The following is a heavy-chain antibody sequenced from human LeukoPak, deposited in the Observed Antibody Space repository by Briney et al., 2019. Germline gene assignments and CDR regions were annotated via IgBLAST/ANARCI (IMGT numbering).Heavy chain of an antibody. CDR1: GGSLSGYY. CDR2: TNHSGST. D-gene: IGHD6-19*01. Sequence: SETLSLTCAVYGGSLSGYYWSWIRQPPGKGLEWIGETNHSGSTNYNPSLKSRVTISVDTSKNQFSLKLSSVTAADTAVYHCARRRPGYSSGWYAGCYYYLHVWGKGTTVTVSS. J-gene: IGHJ6*03. CDR3: ARRRPGYSSGWYAGCYYYLHV. V-gene: IGHV4-34*01.